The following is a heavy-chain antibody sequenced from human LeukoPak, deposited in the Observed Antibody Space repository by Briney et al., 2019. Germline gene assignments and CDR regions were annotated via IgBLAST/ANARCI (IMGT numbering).Heavy chain of an antibody. CDR2: MYYSGST. CDR1: GGSINEYY. CDR3: ARRATSGSPYYLDY. Sequence: SETLSLTCTVSGGSINEYYWTWIRLPPGKELEWIGYMYYSGSTNYNPSLKSRVTMSVDTPKNQFSLKLSSVTAADTAVYYCARRATSGSPYYLDYWAREPWSPSP. D-gene: IGHD3-10*01. V-gene: IGHV4-59*01. J-gene: IGHJ4*02.